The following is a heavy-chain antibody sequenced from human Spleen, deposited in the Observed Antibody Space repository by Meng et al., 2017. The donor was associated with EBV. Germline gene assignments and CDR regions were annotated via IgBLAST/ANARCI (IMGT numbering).Heavy chain of an antibody. V-gene: IGHV1-2*06. J-gene: IGHJ4*02. CDR1: GYTFNGYY. Sequence: QVQWGESVAGVTQPGASAKVACRASGYTFNGYYMHWVRQAPGQGLEWMGRINPNSGGTNYAQKFQGRVTMTRDTSISTAYMELSRLRSDDTAVYYCARAREVGALDYWGQGTLVTVSS. CDR3: ARAREVGALDY. D-gene: IGHD1-26*01. CDR2: INPNSGGT.